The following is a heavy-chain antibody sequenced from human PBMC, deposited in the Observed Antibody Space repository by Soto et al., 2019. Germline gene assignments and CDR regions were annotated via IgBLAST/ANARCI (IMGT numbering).Heavy chain of an antibody. J-gene: IGHJ6*02. CDR2: MSGSGRNT. CDR1: GFTFSNYA. D-gene: IGHD3-10*01. V-gene: IGHV3-23*01. CDR3: AKDLNGSGSFTSYYHYGMDV. Sequence: EVQMLESGGGLVHPGGSLRLSCAASGFTFSNYAMNWVRQAPGKGLEWVSSMSGSGRNTYYADSVKGRLTISRDSSKNTVYLEMNSLRVEDTGGYYCAKDLNGSGSFTSYYHYGMDVWGQGTTVTVSS.